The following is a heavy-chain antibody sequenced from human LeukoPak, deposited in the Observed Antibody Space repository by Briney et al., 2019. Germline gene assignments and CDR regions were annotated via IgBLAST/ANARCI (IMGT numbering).Heavy chain of an antibody. CDR2: IKSKTDGGTT. CDR3: TTDTYDYGNYYFDY. J-gene: IGHJ4*02. V-gene: IGHV3-15*01. Sequence: GGSLRLSCAASGFTFSNAWMSWVRQAPGKGLEWVGRIKSKTDGGTTDYAAPVKGRFTISRDDSKNTLYLQMNSLKTEDTAVYYCTTDTYDYGNYYFDYWGQGTLVTVSS. CDR1: GFTFSNAW. D-gene: IGHD4-17*01.